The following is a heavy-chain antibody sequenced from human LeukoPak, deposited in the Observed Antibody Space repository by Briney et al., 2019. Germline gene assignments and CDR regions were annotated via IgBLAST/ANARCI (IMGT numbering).Heavy chain of an antibody. CDR1: GFTFSSYS. V-gene: IGHV3-21*01. CDR3: ARDPLNSLYYYMDV. D-gene: IGHD4-23*01. Sequence: GGSLRLSCAASGFTFSSYSMNWVRQAPGKGLEWVSSISSSSSYIYYADSVKGRFTISRDNAKNSLYLQMNSLRAEDTAVYYCARDPLNSLYYYMDVWGKGTTVTVSS. J-gene: IGHJ6*03. CDR2: ISSSSSYI.